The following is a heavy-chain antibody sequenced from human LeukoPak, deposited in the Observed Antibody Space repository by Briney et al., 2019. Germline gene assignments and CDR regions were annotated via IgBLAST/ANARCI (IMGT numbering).Heavy chain of an antibody. J-gene: IGHJ4*02. CDR3: ASAPDHNDFWSGPFDY. V-gene: IGHV1-18*01. CDR1: GYTFTNYG. D-gene: IGHD3-3*01. Sequence: GASVKVSCKASGYTFTNYGISWVRQAPGQGLEWMGWISAYTGNTNYAQNLQGRDTMTTDTSTRTAYMELRSLRSDDTAVYYCASAPDHNDFWSGPFDYWGRGTLVTVSS. CDR2: ISAYTGNT.